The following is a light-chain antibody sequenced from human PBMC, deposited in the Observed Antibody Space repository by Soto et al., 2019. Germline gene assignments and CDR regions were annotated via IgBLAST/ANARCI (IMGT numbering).Light chain of an antibody. J-gene: IGLJ1*01. V-gene: IGLV2-8*01. CDR3: SSYGGSNNFV. CDR2: EVT. CDR1: SSDVGGYNY. Sequence: QSVLTQPPSASGSPGQSVTISCTRTSSDVGGYNYVSWYQLHPGKAPKLMIFEVTRRPSGVPDRFSGSKSGNTASLTVSRLQADDEADYYCSSYGGSNNFVFGTGTKLTVL.